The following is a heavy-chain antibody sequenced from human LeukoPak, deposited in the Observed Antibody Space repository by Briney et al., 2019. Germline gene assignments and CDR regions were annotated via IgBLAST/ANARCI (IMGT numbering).Heavy chain of an antibody. CDR1: GYTFTGYY. D-gene: IGHD3-10*01. CDR3: ARSGVIRGSAYYYYYMDV. Sequence: ASVKVSCKASGYTFTGYYIHWVRQAPGQGPEWMGWINPDTGVTNYARKFQGRVTMTRDTSISTAYMELSRLRSDDTAVYYCARSGVIRGSAYYYYYMDVWGKGTTVTVSS. V-gene: IGHV1-2*02. CDR2: INPDTGVT. J-gene: IGHJ6*03.